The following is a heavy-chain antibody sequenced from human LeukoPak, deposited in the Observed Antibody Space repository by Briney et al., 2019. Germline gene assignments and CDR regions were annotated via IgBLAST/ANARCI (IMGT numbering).Heavy chain of an antibody. Sequence: SETLSLTCTVSGGSISSRSYYWGWIRQTPGKGLEWIGSIYSSGSTYYNPSLKSPFTISVDTSKNQFSLKLSSATAADTAVYYCAREGDVPRHYSSFYYYLDVWGKGIAVTVSS. D-gene: IGHD3-10*01. V-gene: IGHV4-39*07. CDR2: IYSSGST. J-gene: IGHJ6*03. CDR1: GGSISSRSYY. CDR3: AREGDVPRHYSSFYYYLDV.